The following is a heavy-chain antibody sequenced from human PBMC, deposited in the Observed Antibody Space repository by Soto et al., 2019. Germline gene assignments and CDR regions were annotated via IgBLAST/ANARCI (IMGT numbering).Heavy chain of an antibody. Sequence: EASVKVSCKISGYTFSMHAIHWVRQAPEQGLEWMGWINPGNGETKYSEKFEDRVAITRGAYASAANMEVRNLRSEYKAIYYCARDEVGWHSIEGGFVKFILDYWGQGSVVTVSS. V-gene: IGHV1-3*01. CDR2: INPGNGET. D-gene: IGHD1-26*01. CDR1: GYTFSMHA. J-gene: IGHJ4*02. CDR3: ARDEVGWHSIEGGFVKFILDY.